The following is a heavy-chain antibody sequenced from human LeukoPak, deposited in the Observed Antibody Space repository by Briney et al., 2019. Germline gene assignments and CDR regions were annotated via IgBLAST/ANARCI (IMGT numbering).Heavy chain of an antibody. J-gene: IGHJ4*02. CDR1: GYTFTGYY. CDR2: INPNSGDT. V-gene: IGHV1-2*06. CDR3: HRGKYLDY. Sequence: ASVKVSCKASGYTFTGYYMHWVRQAPGQGLEWMGRINPNSGDTNYAQKFQGRVTMTRDTSISTAYMELSRLRSDDTAMYYGHRGKYLDYWGQGTLDTVSS. D-gene: IGHD3-16*01.